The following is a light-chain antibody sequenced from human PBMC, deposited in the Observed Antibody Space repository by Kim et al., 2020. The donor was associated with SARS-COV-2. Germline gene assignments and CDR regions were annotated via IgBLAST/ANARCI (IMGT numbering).Light chain of an antibody. Sequence: QSFTISCTGTSSDVGGYNYVSWYQQHPGKAPKLMIYDVSNRPSGVSNRFSASKSGNTASLTISGLQAEDEADYYCSSYTSSNTYYVFGTGTKVTVL. V-gene: IGLV2-14*03. CDR3: SSYTSSNTYYV. CDR1: SSDVGGYNY. J-gene: IGLJ1*01. CDR2: DVS.